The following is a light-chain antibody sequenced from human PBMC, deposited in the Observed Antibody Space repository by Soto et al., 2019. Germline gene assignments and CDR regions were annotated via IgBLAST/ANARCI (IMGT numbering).Light chain of an antibody. J-gene: IGKJ3*01. CDR3: QQYNNWPLT. V-gene: IGKV3-15*01. CDR1: QSVSSN. CDR2: GPS. Sequence: ETVLTQSPATLSASPGERATLSCRASQSVSSNLAWYLQKPGQAPRLLIYGPSTRATGIPARFSGSGSGTEFILTIDSLQSEDFAVYYCQQYNNWPLTFGPGTKVDIK.